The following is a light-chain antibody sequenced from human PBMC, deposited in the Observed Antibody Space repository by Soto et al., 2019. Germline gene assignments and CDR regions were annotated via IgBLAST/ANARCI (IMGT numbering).Light chain of an antibody. CDR2: AAS. Sequence: TQMTQSPLSLSASVGEKIIITCRASRDVGSDVSWYQQKPGQAPKLVIYAASNLYTGVPSRFSGRRSGTDFTLSISSLQPEDFATYYCQQSYSTPPTFGQGTKVDIK. V-gene: IGKV1-39*01. CDR3: QQSYSTPPT. CDR1: RDVGSD. J-gene: IGKJ1*01.